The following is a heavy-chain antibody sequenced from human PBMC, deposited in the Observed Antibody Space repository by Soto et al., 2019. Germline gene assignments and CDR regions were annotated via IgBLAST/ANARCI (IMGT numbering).Heavy chain of an antibody. CDR2: ISANGGST. D-gene: IGHD6-6*01. CDR3: ANSRYSTSSHFDH. V-gene: IGHV3-23*01. Sequence: WGSLRLSCAASGFTFSDYAMNWVRQAPGKGLEWVSSISANGGSTYYAGSVKGRFTISRDNSKNTLSLQMNGLRAQDTAVYYSANSRYSTSSHFDHWGQGSLVTVSS. J-gene: IGHJ4*02. CDR1: GFTFSDYA.